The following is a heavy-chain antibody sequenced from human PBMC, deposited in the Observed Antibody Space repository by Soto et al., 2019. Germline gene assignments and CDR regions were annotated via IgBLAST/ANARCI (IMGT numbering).Heavy chain of an antibody. CDR1: GFTFSSYS. CDR3: ARATSGVYVSAWEIIDY. CDR2: ISSGSSYI. J-gene: IGHJ4*02. D-gene: IGHD2-8*01. Sequence: EVQLVESGGGLVKPGGSLRLSCAASGFTFSSYSMNWVRQAPGKGLEWASSISSGSSYIYYADSVKGRFTLTSDNAKNSLSLQMNILRAEDTAVYYGARATSGVYVSAWEIIDYWGQGTLVTVSS. V-gene: IGHV3-21*01.